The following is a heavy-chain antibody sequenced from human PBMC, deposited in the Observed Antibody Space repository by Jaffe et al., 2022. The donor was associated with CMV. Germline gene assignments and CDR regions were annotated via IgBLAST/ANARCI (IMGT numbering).Heavy chain of an antibody. D-gene: IGHD2-15*01. J-gene: IGHJ1*01. V-gene: IGHV3-21*01. Sequence: EVQLVESGGGLVKPGGSLRLSCAASGFTFSSYSMNWVRQAPGKGLEWVSSISSSSSYIYYADSVKGRFTISRDNAKNSLYLQMNSLRAEDTAVYYCARAGPLGYCSGGSCPEYFQHWGQGTLVTVSS. CDR3: ARAGPLGYCSGGSCPEYFQH. CDR1: GFTFSSYS. CDR2: ISSSSSYI.